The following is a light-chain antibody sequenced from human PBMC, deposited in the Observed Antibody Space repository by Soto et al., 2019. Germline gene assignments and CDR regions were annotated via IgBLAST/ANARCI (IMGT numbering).Light chain of an antibody. V-gene: IGLV2-14*01. CDR2: EVS. J-gene: IGLJ1*01. Sequence: QSALTQPASVSGSPGQSITISCTGTSSDVGGYNYVSLYQQHPGKAPKLMIYEVSNRPSGVSNRFSGSKSGNTASLTISGLQAEDEADYYCISYTSSSTLVVFGTGTKVTVL. CDR1: SSDVGGYNY. CDR3: ISYTSSSTLVV.